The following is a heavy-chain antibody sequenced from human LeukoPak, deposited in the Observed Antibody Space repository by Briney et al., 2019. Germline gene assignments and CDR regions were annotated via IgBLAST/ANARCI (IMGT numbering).Heavy chain of an antibody. CDR1: GFTFGDYV. D-gene: IGHD3-22*01. V-gene: IGHV3-15*01. CDR2: IKSKTDGGTT. Sequence: GRSLRLSCTASGFTFGDYVMSWVRQAPGKGLEWVGRIKSKTDGGTTDYAAPVKGRFTISRDDSKNTLYLQMNSLKTEDTAVYYCTTGGITMIVGYDAFDIWGQGTMVTVSS. CDR3: TTGGITMIVGYDAFDI. J-gene: IGHJ3*02.